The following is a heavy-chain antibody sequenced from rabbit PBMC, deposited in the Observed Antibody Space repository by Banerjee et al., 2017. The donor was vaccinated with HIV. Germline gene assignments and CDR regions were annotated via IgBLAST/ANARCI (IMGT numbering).Heavy chain of an antibody. V-gene: IGHV1S7*01. CDR2: IDPVSFRT. Sequence: QLKETGGGLVQPGGSLTLSCKASGFAFSSYGLSWVRQAPGKGLDWIGYIDPVSFRTPYAAWWNGGFTISSHNAQNTLYLQLNSLTAADTATYFCAGFIAGYAGNGYANLWGPGTLVTVS. J-gene: IGHJ4*01. CDR3: AGFIAGYAGNGYANL. CDR1: GFAFSSYG. D-gene: IGHD8-1*01.